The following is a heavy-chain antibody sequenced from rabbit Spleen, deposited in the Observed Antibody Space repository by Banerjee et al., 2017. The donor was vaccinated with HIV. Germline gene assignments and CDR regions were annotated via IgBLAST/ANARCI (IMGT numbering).Heavy chain of an antibody. D-gene: IGHD1-1*01. V-gene: IGHV1S7*01. CDR1: GFTLNNFW. CDR2: IDPIFGTT. Sequence: QLKESGGGLVQPGGSLKLSCKASGFTLNNFWMSWVRQAPGKGLEWIGYIDPIFGTTHYASWVNGRLTISSDNAQNTVDLQLNSLTAADTATYFCARDETSGGIYGGAFKLWGQGTLVTVS. CDR3: ARDETSGGIYGGAFKL. J-gene: IGHJ4*01.